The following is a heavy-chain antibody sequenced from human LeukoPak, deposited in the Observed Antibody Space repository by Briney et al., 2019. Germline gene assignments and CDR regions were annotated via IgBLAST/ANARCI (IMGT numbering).Heavy chain of an antibody. CDR1: GGSISSGSYY. D-gene: IGHD2-21*02. V-gene: IGHV4-61*02. CDR2: IYTSGST. CDR3: ARGQCGGDCYWGIRAFDI. J-gene: IGHJ3*02. Sequence: SETLSLTCTVSGGSISSGSYYWSWIRQPVGKGLEWIGRIYTSGSTNYNPSLKSRVTISVDTSKNQFSLKLSSETAADTAVYYCARGQCGGDCYWGIRAFDIWGQGTMVTVSS.